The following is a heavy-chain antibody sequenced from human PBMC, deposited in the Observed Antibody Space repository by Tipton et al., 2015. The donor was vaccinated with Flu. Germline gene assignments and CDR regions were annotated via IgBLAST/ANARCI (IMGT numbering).Heavy chain of an antibody. CDR2: INWNGGST. Sequence: GSLRLSCAASGFTFDDYGMSWVRQAPGKGLEWVSGINWNGGSTGYADSVKGRFTISRDNSKNTLYLQMNSLRAEDTAVYYCARVEAYSRCLGYWGQGTLVTVSS. D-gene: IGHD5-18*01. V-gene: IGHV3-20*04. CDR1: GFTFDDYG. J-gene: IGHJ4*02. CDR3: ARVEAYSRCLGY.